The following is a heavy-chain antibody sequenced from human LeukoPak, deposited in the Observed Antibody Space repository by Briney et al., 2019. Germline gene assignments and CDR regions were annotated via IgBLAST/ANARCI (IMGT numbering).Heavy chain of an antibody. J-gene: IGHJ4*02. CDR3: ARVEYSSSWYYFDY. V-gene: IGHV3-21*01. CDR1: GFTFSSYS. Sequence: GGSLRLSCAASGFTFSSYSMNWARQAPGKGLEWVSSISSSSSYIYYADSVKGRFTISRDNAKNSLYLQMNSLRAEDTAVYYCARVEYSSSWYYFDYWGQGTLVTVSS. CDR2: ISSSSSYI. D-gene: IGHD6-13*01.